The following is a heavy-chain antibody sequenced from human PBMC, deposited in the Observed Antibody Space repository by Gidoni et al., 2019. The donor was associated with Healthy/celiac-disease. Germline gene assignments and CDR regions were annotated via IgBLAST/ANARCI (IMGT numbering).Heavy chain of an antibody. CDR1: GGSVSSGSYY. Sequence: QVQLQESGPGLVKPSETLSLTCTVSGGSVSSGSYYWSWIRQPPGKGLEWIGYIYYSGSTNYNPSLKSRVTISVDTSKNQFSLKLSSVTAADTAVYYCARGGSVVVPAAMSGWFDPWGQGTLVTVSS. V-gene: IGHV4-61*01. D-gene: IGHD2-2*01. J-gene: IGHJ5*02. CDR3: ARGGSVVVPAAMSGWFDP. CDR2: IYYSGST.